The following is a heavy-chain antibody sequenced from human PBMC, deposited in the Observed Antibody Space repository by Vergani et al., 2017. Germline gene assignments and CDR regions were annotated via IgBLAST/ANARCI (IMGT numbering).Heavy chain of an antibody. CDR3: GRVADFYGLGSRLLDL. CDR1: GGSMSGYY. V-gene: IGHV4-59*01. D-gene: IGHD3-10*01. Sequence: QVRLQESGPGLVKPSETLSLTCSVSGGSMSGYYWSWIRQPPGKELEWIGYMYHIGSTNYNPSLETRVTKSGDKSKNQFSLKLNSVTAADTAVYYCGRVADFYGLGSRLLDLGVQGILVAVPS. CDR2: MYHIGST. J-gene: IGHJ5*02.